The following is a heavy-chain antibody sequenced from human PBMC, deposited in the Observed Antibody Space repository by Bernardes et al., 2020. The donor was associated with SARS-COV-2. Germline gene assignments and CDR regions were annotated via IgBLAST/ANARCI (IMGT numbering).Heavy chain of an antibody. CDR3: AKNSTTFIDY. CDR2: VNGGGGIT. V-gene: IGHV3-23*01. Sequence: GGSLRLSCAGSGFTFSNYAMSWVRQAPGKELEWVSSVNGGGGITYHADSVRGRLTISRDNSRNTLYLQMNRLRADDTAVYYCAKNSTTFIDYWGQGILVTVSS. J-gene: IGHJ4*02. D-gene: IGHD2-2*01. CDR1: GFTFSNYA.